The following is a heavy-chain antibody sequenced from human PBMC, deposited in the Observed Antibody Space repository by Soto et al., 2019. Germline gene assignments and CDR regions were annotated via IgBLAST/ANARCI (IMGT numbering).Heavy chain of an antibody. CDR1: GGSFSSGGYY. CDR3: ARATSFSGHHGY. CDR2: IYYSGST. J-gene: IGHJ4*02. Sequence: SETLSLTCTVSGGSFSSGGYYWSWILQLPGKGLEWIGYIYYSGSTYYNPSLKSRFTISLDTSKNQFSLKLSSVTAADTAVYYCARATSFSGHHGYWGQGTLVTVSS. D-gene: IGHD2-8*02. V-gene: IGHV4-31*03.